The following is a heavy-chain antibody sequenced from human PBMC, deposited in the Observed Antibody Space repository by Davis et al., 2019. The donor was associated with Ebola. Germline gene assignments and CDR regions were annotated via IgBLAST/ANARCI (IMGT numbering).Heavy chain of an antibody. CDR3: ARSKVGAFDAFDI. J-gene: IGHJ3*02. D-gene: IGHD1-26*01. CDR1: GFIVSSNY. CDR2: IHRDGNT. V-gene: IGHV3-53*05. Sequence: GGSLRLSCAASGFIVSSNYMSWVRQAPGKGLEWVSVIHRDGNTKYADSVKGRFTISRDNSKNTLYLQMNSLRAEDTAVYYCARSKVGAFDAFDIWGQGTMVTVSS.